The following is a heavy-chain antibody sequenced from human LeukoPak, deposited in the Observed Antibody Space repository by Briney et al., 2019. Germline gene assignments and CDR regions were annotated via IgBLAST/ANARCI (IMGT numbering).Heavy chain of an antibody. J-gene: IGHJ6*03. CDR1: GGSFSGYY. Sequence: SETLSLTCAVYGGSFSGYYWSWIRQPPGKGLEWIGEINHSGSTNYNPSLKSRVTISVDTSENQFSLKLSSVTAADTAVYYCARRSYYYGSGNYYYMDVWGKGTTVTVSS. V-gene: IGHV4-34*01. D-gene: IGHD3-10*01. CDR2: INHSGST. CDR3: ARRSYYYGSGNYYYMDV.